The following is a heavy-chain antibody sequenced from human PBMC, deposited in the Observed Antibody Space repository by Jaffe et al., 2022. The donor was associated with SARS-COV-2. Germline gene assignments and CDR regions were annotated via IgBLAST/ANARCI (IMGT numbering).Heavy chain of an antibody. J-gene: IGHJ4*02. D-gene: IGHD3-22*01. CDR3: ARVYYDSSGPYYFDY. CDR1: GGSISSYY. CDR2: IYYSGST. Sequence: QVQLQESGPGLVKPSETLSLTCTVSGGSISSYYWSWIRQPPGKGLEWIGYIYYSGSTNYNPSLKSRVTISVDTSKNQFSLKLSSVTAADTAVYYCARVYYDSSGPYYFDYWGQGTLVTVSS. V-gene: IGHV4-59*01.